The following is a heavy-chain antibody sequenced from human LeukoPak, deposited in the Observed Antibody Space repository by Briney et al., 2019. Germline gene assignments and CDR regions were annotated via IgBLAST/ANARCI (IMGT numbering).Heavy chain of an antibody. CDR1: GFTFSSYA. Sequence: GGSLRLSCAASGFTFSSYAMSWVRQAPGKGLEWVANIKQDGSEKHYVDSVKGRFTISRDNAKNSLYLQMNSLRAEDTAVYYCAGGIAAALVWGQGTLVTVSS. J-gene: IGHJ4*02. CDR3: AGGIAAALV. V-gene: IGHV3-7*01. D-gene: IGHD6-25*01. CDR2: IKQDGSEK.